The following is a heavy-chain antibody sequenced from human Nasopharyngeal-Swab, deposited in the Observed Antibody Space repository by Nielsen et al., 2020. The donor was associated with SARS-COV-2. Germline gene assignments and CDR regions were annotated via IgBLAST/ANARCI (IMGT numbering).Heavy chain of an antibody. V-gene: IGHV4-39*01. Sequence: LQAPGKGLEWFGGIYYSGSTYSNPSLKSRGTISVDTSKNQFSLKLSSGTAADTAVYYCARHRPDCSSTSCYISHYYYMDVWGKGTTVTVSS. CDR2: IYYSGST. J-gene: IGHJ6*03. CDR3: ARHRPDCSSTSCYISHYYYMDV. D-gene: IGHD2-2*02.